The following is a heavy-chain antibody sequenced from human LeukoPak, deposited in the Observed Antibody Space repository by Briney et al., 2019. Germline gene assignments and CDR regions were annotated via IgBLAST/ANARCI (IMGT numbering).Heavy chain of an antibody. D-gene: IGHD2-15*01. Sequence: PSETLSLTCTVSGGSTSSYYWSWIRQPPGKGLEWIGYIYYSGSTNYNPSLKSRVTISVDTSKNQFSLKLSSVTAADTAVYYCASSMRYCSGGSCYGNYYFDYWGQGTLVTVSS. V-gene: IGHV4-59*01. CDR1: GGSTSSYY. CDR3: ASSMRYCSGGSCYGNYYFDY. J-gene: IGHJ4*02. CDR2: IYYSGST.